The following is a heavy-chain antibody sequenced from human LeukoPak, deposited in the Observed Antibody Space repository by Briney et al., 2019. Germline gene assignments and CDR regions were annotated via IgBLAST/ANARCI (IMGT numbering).Heavy chain of an antibody. CDR1: GGSISSYY. D-gene: IGHD3-9*01. CDR2: IYNSRST. CDR3: ARRNILTEGEAFDI. J-gene: IGHJ3*02. Sequence: SETLSLTCTVSGGSISSYYWGWIRQPAGKGLEWIGYIYNSRSTNYNPSLKSRVTISVDTFKNQFSLKLNSVTAADTAVYYCARRNILTEGEAFDIWGQGTMVTVSS. V-gene: IGHV4-59*08.